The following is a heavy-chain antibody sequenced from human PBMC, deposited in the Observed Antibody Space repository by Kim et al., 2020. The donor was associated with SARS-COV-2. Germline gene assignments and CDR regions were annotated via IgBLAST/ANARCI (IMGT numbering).Heavy chain of an antibody. V-gene: IGHV3-23*01. CDR1: GFTFTAYA. CDR2: INGSDGTT. Sequence: GGSLRLSCTTSGFTFTAYAMSWVRQAPGKGLKWVSSINGSDGTTYYVDSVKGRFTISRDSSKNTLYLQMSTLRADDTAVYYCVKGGWGSIWDHWAQGT. D-gene: IGHD2-21*01. CDR3: VKGGWGSIWDH. J-gene: IGHJ4*02.